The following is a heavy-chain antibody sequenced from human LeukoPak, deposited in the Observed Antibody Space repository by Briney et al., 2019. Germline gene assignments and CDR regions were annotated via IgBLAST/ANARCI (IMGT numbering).Heavy chain of an antibody. J-gene: IGHJ3*02. CDR2: ISYDGSNK. CDR1: GFTFSSYA. V-gene: IGHV3-30-3*01. D-gene: IGHD6-13*01. Sequence: GGSLRLSCAASGFTFSSYAMHWVRQAPGKGLEWVVVISYDGSNKYYADSVKGRFTISRDNSKNTLYLQMNSLRAEDTAVYYCARVMSQGPRSSSWTYDAFDIWGQGTMVTVSS. CDR3: ARVMSQGPRSSSWTYDAFDI.